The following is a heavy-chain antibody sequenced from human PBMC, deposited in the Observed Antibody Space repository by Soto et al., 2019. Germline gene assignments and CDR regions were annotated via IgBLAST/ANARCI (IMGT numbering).Heavy chain of an antibody. J-gene: IGHJ5*02. D-gene: IGHD6-19*01. Sequence: SVKVSCKASGGTFSSYAISWVRQAPGQGLEWMGGIIPIFGTANYAQKFQGRVTITADESTSTAYMELSSLRSEDTAVYYCARGVAGTGYNWFDPWGQGTLVTVSS. CDR1: GGTFSSYA. V-gene: IGHV1-69*13. CDR3: ARGVAGTGYNWFDP. CDR2: IIPIFGTA.